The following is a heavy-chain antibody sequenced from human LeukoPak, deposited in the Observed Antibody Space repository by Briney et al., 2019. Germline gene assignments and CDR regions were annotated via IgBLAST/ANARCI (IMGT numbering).Heavy chain of an antibody. J-gene: IGHJ4*02. CDR3: AREPTSGGYFDY. V-gene: IGHV3-53*01. Sequence: GGSLRLSCAASGFTVSSNYMSWVRQAPGKGLEWVSVIYSGGSTYYADSVKGRFTISRDNSKNTLYLQMNSLRAEDTAVYHCAREPTSGGYFDYWGQGTLVTVSS. CDR2: IYSGGST. CDR1: GFTVSSNY. D-gene: IGHD1-26*01.